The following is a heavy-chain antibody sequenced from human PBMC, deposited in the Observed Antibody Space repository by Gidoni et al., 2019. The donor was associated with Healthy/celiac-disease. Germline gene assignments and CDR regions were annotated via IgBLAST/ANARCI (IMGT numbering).Heavy chain of an antibody. CDR2: ISSRSIYI. CDR3: ARTKQWLVNYFDY. CDR1: GFTFSSYS. J-gene: IGHJ4*02. Sequence: EVQLVESWGGLVKPGGSLRLSCAASGFTFSSYSMNWVRQAPGKGLEWVSSISSRSIYIYYADSVKGRFTISRDNAKNSLYLKMNSRRAEDTAVYYCARTKQWLVNYFDYWGQGTLVTVSS. D-gene: IGHD6-19*01. V-gene: IGHV3-21*01.